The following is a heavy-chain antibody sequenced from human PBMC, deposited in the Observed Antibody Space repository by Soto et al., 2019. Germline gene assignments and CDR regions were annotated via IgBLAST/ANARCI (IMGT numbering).Heavy chain of an antibody. V-gene: IGHV3-21*01. D-gene: IGHD1-7*01. Sequence: GGSLRLSCAASGFTFSSYSMNWVRQAPGKGLEWASSISSSSSYIYYADSVKGRFTISRDNAKNSLYLQMNSLRAEDTAVYYCARKLELGGYYYGMDVWGQGTTVTVSS. J-gene: IGHJ6*02. CDR3: ARKLELGGYYYGMDV. CDR1: GFTFSSYS. CDR2: ISSSSSYI.